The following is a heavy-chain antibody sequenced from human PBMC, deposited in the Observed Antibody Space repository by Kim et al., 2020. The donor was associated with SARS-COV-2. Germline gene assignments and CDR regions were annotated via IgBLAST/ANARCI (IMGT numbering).Heavy chain of an antibody. CDR1: GGSISSSSYY. V-gene: IGHV4-39*01. D-gene: IGHD4-17*01. Sequence: SETLSLTCTVSGGSISSSSYYWGWIRQPPGKGLEWIGSIYYSGSTYYNPSLKSRVTISVDTSKNQFSLKLSSVTAADTAVYYCARLRGDYGDYVSRLVD. CDR2: IYYSGST. CDR3: ARLRGDYGDYVSRLVD. J-gene: IGHJ4*01.